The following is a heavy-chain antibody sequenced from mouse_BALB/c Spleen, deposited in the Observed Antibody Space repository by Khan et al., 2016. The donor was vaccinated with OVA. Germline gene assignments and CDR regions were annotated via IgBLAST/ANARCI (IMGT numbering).Heavy chain of an antibody. V-gene: IGHV1S137*01. D-gene: IGHD2-3*01. Sequence: QVQLQQSGPELVRPGVSVKISCNGSGYTFTDYAMYWVKQSHARSLEWIGLISTYSGNTNYNQKFRGKATLTVDKSSSTAYMELARLTSEDSAIYYCARPAYDGYYDYWGQGTTLTVSS. CDR3: ARPAYDGYYDY. J-gene: IGHJ2*01. CDR1: GYTFTDYA. CDR2: ISTYSGNT.